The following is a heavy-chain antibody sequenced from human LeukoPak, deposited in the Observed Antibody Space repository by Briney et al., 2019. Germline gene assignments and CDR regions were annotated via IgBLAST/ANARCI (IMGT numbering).Heavy chain of an antibody. CDR3: GRFFAY. Sequence: GGSLRLSCAASGFTFSDAWMSWVRQAPGKGLEWVGRIKGKSDGGTTDYAAPVKGRFTISRDDSKNTLYLQMNSLKTEDTAVYYCGRFFAYWGQGSLVTVSS. V-gene: IGHV3-15*01. CDR2: IKGKSDGGTT. J-gene: IGHJ4*02. CDR1: GFTFSDAW.